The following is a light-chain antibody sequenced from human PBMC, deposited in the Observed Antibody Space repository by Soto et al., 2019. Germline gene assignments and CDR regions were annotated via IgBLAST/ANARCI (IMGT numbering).Light chain of an antibody. CDR3: QQYNNWPRP. CDR2: RAT. J-gene: IGKJ1*01. V-gene: IGKV3D-15*01. Sequence: EIVMTQSPATLSVSPGERATLSCRASQIVSRNLACYQQNPGQAPTLLIYRATTRATGIQARFSVSRSGTGFTLTISCLQSEDFAVYYCQQYNNWPRPFAQGTKVDIK. CDR1: QIVSRN.